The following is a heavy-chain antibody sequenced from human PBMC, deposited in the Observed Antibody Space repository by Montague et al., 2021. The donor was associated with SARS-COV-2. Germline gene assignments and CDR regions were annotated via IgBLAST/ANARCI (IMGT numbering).Heavy chain of an antibody. D-gene: IGHD2/OR15-2a*01. CDR2: ISYDGSKK. CDR3: ASELLGAFDI. Sequence: SLRLSCAASGFTFSSYAMHWVRQAPGKGLEWVAVISYDGSKKYYADVVKGRFTISRDNSKNTLYLQMNSLRAEDTAVYYSASELLGAFDIWGQGTTVTVSS. CDR1: GFTFSSYA. J-gene: IGHJ3*02. V-gene: IGHV3-30-3*01.